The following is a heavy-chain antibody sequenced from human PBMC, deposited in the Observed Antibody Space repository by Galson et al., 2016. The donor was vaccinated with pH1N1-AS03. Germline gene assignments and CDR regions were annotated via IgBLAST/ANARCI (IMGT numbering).Heavy chain of an antibody. CDR1: GFTFSSYA. V-gene: IGHV3-30-3*01. CDR2: IAYDGGNK. D-gene: IGHD3-16*01. CDR3: AAGDYVAASFDN. J-gene: IGHJ4*01. Sequence: SLRLSCAASGFTFSSYAMHWVRQAPGKGLEWVALIAYDGGNKQYGDSVRGRFTISRDNSKNMLYLQMNSLRVEDTAEYYCAAGDYVAASFDNWGQGTLVTVSS.